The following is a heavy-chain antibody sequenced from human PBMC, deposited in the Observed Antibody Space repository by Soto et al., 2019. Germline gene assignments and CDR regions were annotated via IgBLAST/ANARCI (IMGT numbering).Heavy chain of an antibody. D-gene: IGHD5-12*01. CDR2: IIPIFGTA. Sequence: QVQLVQSGAEVKKPGSSVKVSCKASGGTFSSYAISWVRQAPGQGLEWMGGIIPIFGTANYAQKFQGRVTITADESTSTAYMELSSLRAEDTAVYYCAREVRRWLRIGQTEYFQHWGQGTLVTVSS. J-gene: IGHJ1*01. CDR1: GGTFSSYA. V-gene: IGHV1-69*12. CDR3: AREVRRWLRIGQTEYFQH.